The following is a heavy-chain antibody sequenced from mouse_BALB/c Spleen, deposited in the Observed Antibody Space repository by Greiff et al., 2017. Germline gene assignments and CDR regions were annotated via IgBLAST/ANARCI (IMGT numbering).Heavy chain of an antibody. D-gene: IGHD1-1*01. CDR2: IDPANGNT. CDR1: GFNIKDTY. J-gene: IGHJ2*01. Sequence: VQLKQSGAELVKPGASVKLSCTASGFNIKDTYMHWVKQRPEQGLEWIGRIDPANGNTKYDPKFQGKATITADTSSNTAYLQLSSLTSEDTAVYYCARGSYESYFDYWGQGTTLTVSS. V-gene: IGHV14-3*02. CDR3: ARGSYESYFDY.